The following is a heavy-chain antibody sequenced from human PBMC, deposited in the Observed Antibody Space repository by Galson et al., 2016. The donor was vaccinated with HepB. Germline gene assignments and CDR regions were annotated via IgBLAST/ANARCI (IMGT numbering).Heavy chain of an antibody. D-gene: IGHD3-10*01. CDR3: ARESRMVRGVITYFFYY. CDR1: GFTVSSNY. CDR2: IYSGGST. V-gene: IGHV3-53*01. J-gene: IGHJ4*02. Sequence: SLRLSCAASGFTVSSNYMSWVRQAPGKGLEWVSVIYSGGSTYYADSVKGRFTISRDNSTNTLSLQMNSLRAEDTAVYYCARESRMVRGVITYFFYYWGQGTLVTVSS.